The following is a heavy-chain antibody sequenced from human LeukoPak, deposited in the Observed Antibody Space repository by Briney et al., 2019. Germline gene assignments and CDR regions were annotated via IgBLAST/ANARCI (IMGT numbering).Heavy chain of an antibody. V-gene: IGHV3-53*01. CDR1: GFIFTSNW. D-gene: IGHD5-24*01. CDR3: ARGDGYNFFDY. Sequence: GGSLRLSCAASGFIFTSNWMSWVRQAPGKGLEWVSVFYVGGATYYADSVKGRFTISRDNSENTLYLQMKSLRAEDTAVYYCARGDGYNFFDYWGQGTLVTVSS. CDR2: FYVGGAT. J-gene: IGHJ4*02.